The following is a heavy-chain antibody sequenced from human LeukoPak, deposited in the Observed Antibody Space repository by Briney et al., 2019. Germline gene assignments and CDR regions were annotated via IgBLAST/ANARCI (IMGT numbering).Heavy chain of an antibody. J-gene: IGHJ3*02. V-gene: IGHV1-18*01. CDR2: ISAYNGNT. Sequence: GASVKVSCKASGYTFTSYGISWVRQAPGQGLEWMGWISAYNGNTNYAQKLQGRVTMTEDTSTDTAYMELSSLRSEDTAVYYCATKVLNSGSSGAYAFDIWAKGQWSPSLQ. D-gene: IGHD1-26*01. CDR3: ATKVLNSGSSGAYAFDI. CDR1: GYTFTSYG.